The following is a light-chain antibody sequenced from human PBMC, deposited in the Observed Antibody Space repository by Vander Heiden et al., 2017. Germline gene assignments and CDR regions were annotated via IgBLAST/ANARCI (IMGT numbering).Light chain of an antibody. Sequence: QSALTHPPSASGSPGHSLTISCTGVSSDVGTYKYVSWYQQHPGKAPKLMIYEVSKRPSGVPDRFSGSKSGNTASLTVSGLQAEDEADYYCTSYAGSNNLVFGGGTKLTVL. J-gene: IGLJ3*02. V-gene: IGLV2-8*01. CDR3: TSYAGSNNLV. CDR1: SSDVGTYKY. CDR2: EVS.